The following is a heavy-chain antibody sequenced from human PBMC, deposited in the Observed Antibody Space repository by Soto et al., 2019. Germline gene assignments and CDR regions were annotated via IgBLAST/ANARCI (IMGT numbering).Heavy chain of an antibody. CDR1: GFTFSSYA. J-gene: IGHJ4*02. CDR2: MSYDGSNK. Sequence: QVQLVESRGGVVQPGRSLRLSCAASGFTFSSYAMHWVRRAPGKGLEWMAVMSYDGSNKYYADSVKGRFTISRDNSKNTLYLQMNSLRPEDTALDYCARDGGAYWGQGTLVIVSS. V-gene: IGHV3-30-3*01. CDR3: ARDGGAY. D-gene: IGHD3-16*01.